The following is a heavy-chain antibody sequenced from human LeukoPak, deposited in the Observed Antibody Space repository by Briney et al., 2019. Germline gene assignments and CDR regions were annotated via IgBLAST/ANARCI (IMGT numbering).Heavy chain of an antibody. Sequence: GGSLRLSCAASGFTFSSYEMNWLRQAPGKGLEWVSYINSGGSTIYYADSVKGRFTISRDNAKNSLYLQVNSLRAEDAAVYYCARDLGTSGTNFDYWGQGTLLTVSS. J-gene: IGHJ4*02. CDR2: INSGGSTI. CDR1: GFTFSSYE. CDR3: ARDLGTSGTNFDY. D-gene: IGHD1-1*01. V-gene: IGHV3-48*03.